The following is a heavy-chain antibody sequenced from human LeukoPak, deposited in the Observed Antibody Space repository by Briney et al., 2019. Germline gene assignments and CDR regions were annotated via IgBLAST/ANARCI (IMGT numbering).Heavy chain of an antibody. CDR2: ISAYNGDT. V-gene: IGHV1-18*01. Sequence: ASVKVSCTASGYTFTSYGISWVRQAPGQGLEWMGWISAYNGDTNYAQKLQGRVTMTTDTSTSTAYMELRSLRSDDTAVYYCARGLQPYNWFDPWGQGTLVTVSS. D-gene: IGHD5-24*01. CDR3: ARGLQPYNWFDP. CDR1: GYTFTSYG. J-gene: IGHJ5*02.